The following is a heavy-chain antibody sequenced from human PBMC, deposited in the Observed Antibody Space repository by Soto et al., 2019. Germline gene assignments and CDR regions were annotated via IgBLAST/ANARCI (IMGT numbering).Heavy chain of an antibody. CDR2: IYYSGST. D-gene: IGHD2-15*01. J-gene: IGHJ4*02. Sequence: SETLSLTWTVSGGSISSYYWSWIRQPPGKGLEWIGYIYYSGSTNYNPSLKSRVTISVDTSKNQFSLKLSSVTAADTAVYYCARRYGGTFDYWGQGTLVTVS. CDR1: GGSISSYY. V-gene: IGHV4-59*08. CDR3: ARRYGGTFDY.